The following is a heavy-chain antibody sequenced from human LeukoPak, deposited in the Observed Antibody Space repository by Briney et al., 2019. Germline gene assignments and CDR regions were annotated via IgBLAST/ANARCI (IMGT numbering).Heavy chain of an antibody. CDR1: GYTFTGYY. CDR3: ARRRKYCSSTSCYSVDGFDY. CDR2: INPNSGGT. D-gene: IGHD2-2*01. Sequence: ASVKVSCKASGYTFTGYYMHWVRQAPGQGLEWMGRINPNSGGTNYAQKFQGRVTMTRDTSISTAYMELSRLRSDDTAVYYCARRRKYCSSTSCYSVDGFDYWGQGTLVTVSS. V-gene: IGHV1-2*06. J-gene: IGHJ4*02.